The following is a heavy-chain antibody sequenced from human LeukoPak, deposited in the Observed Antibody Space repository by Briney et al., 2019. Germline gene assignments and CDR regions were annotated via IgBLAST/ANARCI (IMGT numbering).Heavy chain of an antibody. J-gene: IGHJ4*02. Sequence: GGSLRLSCAASGFTFRTYNMNWVRQAPGKGLEWVSYITSGGTTIYYADSVKGRFTISRDNAKNSLYLQMNSLRAEDTAVYYCARPSDYVWGSYRAEYYFDYWGQGTLVTVSS. CDR1: GFTFRTYN. D-gene: IGHD3-16*02. V-gene: IGHV3-48*01. CDR2: ITSGGTTI. CDR3: ARPSDYVWGSYRAEYYFDY.